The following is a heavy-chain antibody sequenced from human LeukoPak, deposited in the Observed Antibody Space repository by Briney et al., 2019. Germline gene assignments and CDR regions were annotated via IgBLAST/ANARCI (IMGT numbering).Heavy chain of an antibody. V-gene: IGHV3-21*01. Sequence: GGSLRLSCAASGFTFSSYSIDWVRQAPGKGLECVSSISSSSSYIYYADSVKGRFTISRDNAKNSLYLQMNSLRAEDTAVYYCARAYLELFAYWGQGTLVTVSS. CDR2: ISSSSSYI. D-gene: IGHD1-7*01. J-gene: IGHJ4*02. CDR3: ARAYLELFAY. CDR1: GFTFSSYS.